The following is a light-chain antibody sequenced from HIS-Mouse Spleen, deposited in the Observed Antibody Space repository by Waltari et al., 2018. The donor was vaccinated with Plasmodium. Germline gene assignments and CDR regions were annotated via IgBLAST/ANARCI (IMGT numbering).Light chain of an antibody. J-gene: IGLJ1*01. CDR2: DVS. CDR3: CSYAGSYTYV. Sequence: QSALTQPRSVSGSPGQSVTISCTGPSSDVGGYHYVSWYQQHPGKAPNLMIYDVSKRPSGVPDRFPGSKSGNTASLTISGLQAEDEADYYCCSYAGSYTYVFGTGTKVTVL. V-gene: IGLV2-11*01. CDR1: SSDVGGYHY.